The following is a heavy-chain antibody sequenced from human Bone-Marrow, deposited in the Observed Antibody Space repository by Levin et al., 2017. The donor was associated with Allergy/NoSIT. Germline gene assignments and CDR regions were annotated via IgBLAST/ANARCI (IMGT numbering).Heavy chain of an antibody. CDR2: IWHDGSKQ. Sequence: GGSLRLSCEGSGFTFSNFGMHWVRQTPGKGLEWVALIWHDGSKQYYGDSVKGRLTISRDNSKNTLYLQMSRLRAEDTALYFCARDQPTYHYDESGFQQQERNFDLWGRGTLVTVSS. CDR3: ARDQPTYHYDESGFQQQERNFDL. CDR1: GFTFSNFG. V-gene: IGHV3-33*01. J-gene: IGHJ2*01. D-gene: IGHD3-22*01.